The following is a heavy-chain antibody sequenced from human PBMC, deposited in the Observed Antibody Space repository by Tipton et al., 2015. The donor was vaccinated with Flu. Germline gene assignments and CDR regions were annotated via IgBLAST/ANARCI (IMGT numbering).Heavy chain of an antibody. CDR1: GFTFSTYA. CDR3: AREPAPIGSPKSDAFYV. CDR2: ISYNGKNI. J-gene: IGHJ3*01. Sequence: SLRLSCAISGFTFSTYAMHWVRQAPGKGLEWVSFISYNGKNIYYADSVKGRFTISRDDSKNTLALQMNSLRTEDTAIYYCAREPAPIGSPKSDAFYVWGQGTKVTVSS. V-gene: IGHV3-30*04. D-gene: IGHD3-10*01.